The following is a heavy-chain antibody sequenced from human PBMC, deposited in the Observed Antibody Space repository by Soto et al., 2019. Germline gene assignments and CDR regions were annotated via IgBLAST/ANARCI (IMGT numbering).Heavy chain of an antibody. J-gene: IGHJ6*01. V-gene: IGHV4-4*07. D-gene: IGHD3-10*01. CDR3: AVLGDFQSSHHEMDV. CDR2: IYASGST. CDR1: GDFISSYS. Sequence: SETLSLTCTVSGDFISSYSWTWIRRPAGKGLEWIGRIYASGSTNYNPPLKSRVTISADTSKKQFSLNLSSVTAADTAVYYCAVLGDFQSSHHEMDVWGQGTTVTVSS.